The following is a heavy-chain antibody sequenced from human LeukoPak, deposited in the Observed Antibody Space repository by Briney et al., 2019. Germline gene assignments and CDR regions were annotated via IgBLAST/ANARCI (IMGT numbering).Heavy chain of an antibody. V-gene: IGHV3-23*01. J-gene: IGHJ4*02. CDR3: ARDGYSNYWYLNL. CDR1: GFTFSSYA. D-gene: IGHD6-13*01. CDR2: IIGSGGST. Sequence: GGSLRLSCAASGFTFSSYAMSGVRQAPGKGLEGVSAIIGSGGSTYYADSVKGRFTISRDNSKNTLYLQMNSLRAEDTAVYYCARDGYSNYWYLNLWGQGTVVTVSS.